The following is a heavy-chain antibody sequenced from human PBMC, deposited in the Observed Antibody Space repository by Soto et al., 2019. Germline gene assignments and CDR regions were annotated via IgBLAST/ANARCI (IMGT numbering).Heavy chain of an antibody. Sequence: VGSLRLSCAASGFTFSSYAMSWVRQAPGKGLEWVSAISGSGGSTYYADSVKGRFTISRDNSKNTLYLQMNSLRAEDTAVYYCAKGVSSGWYGFLFDPWGQGTLVTVSS. CDR2: ISGSGGST. CDR1: GFTFSSYA. D-gene: IGHD6-19*01. CDR3: AKGVSSGWYGFLFDP. J-gene: IGHJ5*02. V-gene: IGHV3-23*01.